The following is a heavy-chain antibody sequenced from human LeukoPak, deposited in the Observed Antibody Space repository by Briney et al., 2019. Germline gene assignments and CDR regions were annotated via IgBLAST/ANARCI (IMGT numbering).Heavy chain of an antibody. J-gene: IGHJ4*02. CDR3: ADRDGVY. D-gene: IGHD5-24*01. Sequence: SETLSLTCSVSGDSISRDYWTWIRQPPGKGLEWIGHFYYSGSTNYNPSLKSRVTISADTSKNQFSLKLTSETAADTAVYYCADRDGVYWGQGILVTVSS. CDR2: FYYSGST. V-gene: IGHV4-59*01. CDR1: GDSISRDY.